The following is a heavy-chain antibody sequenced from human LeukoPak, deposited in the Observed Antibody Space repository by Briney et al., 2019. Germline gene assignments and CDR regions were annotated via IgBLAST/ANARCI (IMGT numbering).Heavy chain of an antibody. CDR2: IYYSGNT. CDR1: GGSISPYY. Sequence: PSETLSLTCTVSGGSISPYYWSWIRQPPGKGLEWLGYIYYSGNTDYNPSLESRVAISVDTSKNQFSLKLSSVTAADTADYYCARSTGSTMFIDYWGQGTLVTVSS. D-gene: IGHD3-10*02. V-gene: IGHV4-59*01. CDR3: ARSTGSTMFIDY. J-gene: IGHJ4*02.